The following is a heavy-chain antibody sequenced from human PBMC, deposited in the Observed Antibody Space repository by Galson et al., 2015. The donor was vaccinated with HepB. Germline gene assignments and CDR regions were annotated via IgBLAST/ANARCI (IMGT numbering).Heavy chain of an antibody. J-gene: IGHJ4*02. V-gene: IGHV1-18*01. D-gene: IGHD6-13*01. CDR1: GYTFTSYG. CDR3: ARDGTGPSSSWYAY. CDR2: ISAYNGNT. Sequence: SVKVSCKASGYTFTSYGISWVRQAPGQGLEWMGWISAYNGNTNYAQKLQGRVTMTTDTSTSTAYMELRSLRSDDTAVYYCARDGTGPSSSWYAYWGQGTLVTVSS.